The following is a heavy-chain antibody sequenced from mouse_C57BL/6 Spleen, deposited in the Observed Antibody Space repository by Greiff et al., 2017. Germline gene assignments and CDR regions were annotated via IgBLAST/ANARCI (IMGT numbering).Heavy chain of an antibody. CDR2: IDPSDSYT. CDR1: GYTFTSYW. CDR3: ARRGGYYLYFDY. J-gene: IGHJ2*01. V-gene: IGHV1-50*01. D-gene: IGHD2-3*01. Sequence: QVQLQQSGAELVKPGASVKLSCKASGYTFTSYWMQWVKQRPGQGLEWIGEIDPSDSYTNYNQKFKGKATLTVDTSSSTAYMQLSSLTSEDSAVYYCARRGGYYLYFDYWGQGTTLTVSS.